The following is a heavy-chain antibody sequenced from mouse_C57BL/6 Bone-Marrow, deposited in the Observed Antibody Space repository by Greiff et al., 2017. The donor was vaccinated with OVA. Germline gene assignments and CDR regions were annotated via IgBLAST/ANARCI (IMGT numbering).Heavy chain of an antibody. J-gene: IGHJ1*03. Sequence: QVQLQQPGAELVLPGASVKLSCKASGYTFTSYWMHWVKQRPGQGLEWIGELDPSDSYTNYNQKFKGKSTLTVDKSSSTAYMQRSSLTSEDSAVYYCARRVYYGSSDWYFDVWGTGTTVTVSS. CDR2: LDPSDSYT. V-gene: IGHV1-69*01. CDR1: GYTFTSYW. CDR3: ARRVYYGSSDWYFDV. D-gene: IGHD1-1*01.